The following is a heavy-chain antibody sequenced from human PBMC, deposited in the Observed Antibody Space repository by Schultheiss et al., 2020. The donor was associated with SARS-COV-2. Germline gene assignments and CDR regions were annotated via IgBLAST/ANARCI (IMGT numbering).Heavy chain of an antibody. V-gene: IGHV1-2*02. CDR1: GGTFSSYA. J-gene: IGHJ4*02. CDR3: ARYGLYGGYTSLDY. D-gene: IGHD5-12*01. Sequence: ASVKVSCKASGGTFSSYAISWVRQAPGQGLEWMGWINPNSGGTNYAQKFQGRVTMTRDTSISAAYMELSRLRSDDTAVYYCARYGLYGGYTSLDYWGQGTLVTVSS. CDR2: INPNSGGT.